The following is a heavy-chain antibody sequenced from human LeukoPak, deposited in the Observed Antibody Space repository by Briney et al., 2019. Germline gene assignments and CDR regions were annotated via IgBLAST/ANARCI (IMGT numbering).Heavy chain of an antibody. J-gene: IGHJ4*02. Sequence: GGSLRLSCAASGFTFSSYEMHCVRQAPGKGLEWISYISSSGSTIYYADSVKGRFTLSRDNGKNSLYLRMNSLGAEDTAVYYCARVHYNTAMVDIDYWGQGTLVTVSS. CDR3: ARVHYNTAMVDIDY. CDR1: GFTFSSYE. CDR2: ISSSGSTI. D-gene: IGHD5-18*01. V-gene: IGHV3-48*03.